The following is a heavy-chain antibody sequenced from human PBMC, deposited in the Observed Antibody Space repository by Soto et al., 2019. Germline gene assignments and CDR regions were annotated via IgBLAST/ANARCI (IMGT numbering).Heavy chain of an antibody. CDR1: GYTFTSYG. CDR3: ARGEEDGSYSGYYYGMDV. J-gene: IGHJ6*02. V-gene: IGHV1-18*04. Sequence: ASVKVSCKASGYTFTSYGISWVRQAPGQGLEWMGWISAYNGNTNYAQKLQGRVTMTTDTSTSTAYMELRSLRSDDTAVYYCARGEEDGSYSGYYYGMDVWGQGTTVTVSS. D-gene: IGHD1-26*01. CDR2: ISAYNGNT.